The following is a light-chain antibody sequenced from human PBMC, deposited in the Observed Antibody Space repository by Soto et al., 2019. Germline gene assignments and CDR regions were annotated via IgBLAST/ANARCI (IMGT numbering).Light chain of an antibody. CDR1: SSDVGEYNY. V-gene: IGLV2-14*01. CDR2: DVS. CDR3: RSYTSRSTYV. J-gene: IGLJ1*01. Sequence: QSALTQPASVSGYPGPSITISCTGTSSDVGEYNYVSWYQQHPGKAPKLMIFDVSNRPSGVSDRFSGSKSGNTASLTISGLQAEDEAEYYCRSYTSRSTYVFGTGTKLTVL.